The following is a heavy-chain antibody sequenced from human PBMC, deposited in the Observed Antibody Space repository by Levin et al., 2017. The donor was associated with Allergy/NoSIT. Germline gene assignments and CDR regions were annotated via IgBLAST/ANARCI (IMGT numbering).Heavy chain of an antibody. CDR2: ISGSGGST. J-gene: IGHJ3*02. V-gene: IGHV3-23*01. D-gene: IGHD6-19*01. Sequence: PGGYLRLSCAASGFTFSSYAMSWVRQAPGKGLEWVSAISGSGGSTYYADSVKGRFTISRDNSKNTLYLQMNSLRAEDTAVYYCAKDSLYSSGWYDAFDIWGQGTMVTVSS. CDR1: GFTFSSYA. CDR3: AKDSLYSSGWYDAFDI.